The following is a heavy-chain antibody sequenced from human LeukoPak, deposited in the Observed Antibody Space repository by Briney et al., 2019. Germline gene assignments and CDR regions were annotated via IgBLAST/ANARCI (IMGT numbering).Heavy chain of an antibody. CDR3: AKPLEFREVIEPFDY. CDR1: GFTFSSYA. J-gene: IGHJ4*02. Sequence: HPGGSLRLSCAASGFTFSSYAMSWVRQAPGKGLEWVSAISGSGGSTYYADSVKGRFTISRDNSKNTLYLQMNSLRAEDTAVYYCAKPLEFREVIEPFDYWGQGTLVTVSS. V-gene: IGHV3-23*01. CDR2: ISGSGGST. D-gene: IGHD2/OR15-2a*01.